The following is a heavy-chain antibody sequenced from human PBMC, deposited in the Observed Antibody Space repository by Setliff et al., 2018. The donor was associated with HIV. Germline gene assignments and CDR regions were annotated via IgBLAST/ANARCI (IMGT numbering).Heavy chain of an antibody. J-gene: IGHJ5*02. D-gene: IGHD6-19*01. CDR3: AASSAAISVADL. V-gene: IGHV4-4*07. Sequence: SETLSLTCTVSGGSISSYYWSWIRQPAGKGLEWIGRIYTTETTYYNPSLKGRVTMSVDTPKKQFSPRRSSVTAADTAVYYCAASSAAISVADLWGQGTLVTVSS. CDR2: IYTTETT. CDR1: GGSISSYY.